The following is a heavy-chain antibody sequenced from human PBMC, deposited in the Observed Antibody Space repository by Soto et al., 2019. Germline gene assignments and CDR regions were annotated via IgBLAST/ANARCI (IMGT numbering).Heavy chain of an antibody. CDR2: INPNSGGT. J-gene: IGHJ6*02. V-gene: IGHV1-2*02. CDR3: ARDYSSTVYYYYGMDV. D-gene: IGHD6-13*01. Sequence: QVQLVQSGAEVKKPGASVKVSCKASGYTFTGYYMHWVRQAPGQGLEWMGWINPNSGGTNYAQKFQGRVTMTRDTSISTAYMELSRLRSDDMAVYYCARDYSSTVYYYYGMDVWGQGTTVTVSS. CDR1: GYTFTGYY.